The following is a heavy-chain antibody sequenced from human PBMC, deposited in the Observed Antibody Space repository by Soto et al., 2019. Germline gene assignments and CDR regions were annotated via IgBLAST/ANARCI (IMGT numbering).Heavy chain of an antibody. CDR1: GFTFSSYS. CDR3: ARDRIQLWLKIFDY. J-gene: IGHJ4*02. Sequence: PXGCLRLSCAASGFTFSSYSMHWVRQAPGKGLEWVAVISYDGSNKYYADSVKGRFTISRDNSKNTLYLQMKSLRAEDTAVYYCARDRIQLWLKIFDYWGQGTLVTVSS. CDR2: ISYDGSNK. V-gene: IGHV3-30-3*01. D-gene: IGHD5-18*01.